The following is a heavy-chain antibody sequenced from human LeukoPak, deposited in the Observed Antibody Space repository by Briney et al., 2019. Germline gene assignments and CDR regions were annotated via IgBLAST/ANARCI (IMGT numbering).Heavy chain of an antibody. J-gene: IGHJ6*03. Sequence: SETLSLTCTVSGGSISSYYWSWIRQPPGKGLEWIGYIYYSGSTNYNPSLKSRVTISVDTSKNQFSLKLSSVTAADPAVYYCARALRYNWNYDYYYMDVWGKGTTVTVSS. V-gene: IGHV4-59*01. CDR3: ARALRYNWNYDYYYMDV. D-gene: IGHD1-20*01. CDR2: IYYSGST. CDR1: GGSISSYY.